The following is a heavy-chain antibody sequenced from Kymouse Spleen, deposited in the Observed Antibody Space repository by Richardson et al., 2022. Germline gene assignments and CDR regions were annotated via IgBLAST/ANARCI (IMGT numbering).Heavy chain of an antibody. CDR3: ARDPGIAAAGYYYYYGMDV. V-gene: IGHV3-7*01. CDR2: IKQDGSEK. Sequence: EVQLVESGGGLVQPGGSLRLSCAASGFTFSSYWMSWVRQAPGKGLEWVANIKQDGSEKYYVDSVKGRFTISRDNAKNSLYLQMNSLRAEDTAVYYCARDPGIAAAGYYYYYGMDVWGQGTTVTVSS. CDR1: GFTFSSYW. J-gene: IGHJ6*02. D-gene: IGHD6-13*01.